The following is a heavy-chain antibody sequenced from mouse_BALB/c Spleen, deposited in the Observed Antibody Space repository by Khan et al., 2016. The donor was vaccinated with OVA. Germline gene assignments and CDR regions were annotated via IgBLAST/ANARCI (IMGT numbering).Heavy chain of an antibody. Sequence: EVELVESGPGLVKPSQSLSLTCTVTGYSITSDYAWDWIRQFPGNKLEWMGYISYGGSTSYNPSLKSRISITRNTSKNQFFLPLNSVTTEDTATYYCARKNYYGYAMDYWGQGTSVTVSS. CDR3: ARKNYYGYAMDY. V-gene: IGHV3-2*02. CDR2: ISYGGST. J-gene: IGHJ4*01. CDR1: GYSITSDYA. D-gene: IGHD1-1*01.